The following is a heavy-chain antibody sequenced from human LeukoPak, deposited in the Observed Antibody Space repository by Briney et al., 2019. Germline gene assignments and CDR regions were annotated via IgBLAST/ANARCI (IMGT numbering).Heavy chain of an antibody. Sequence: PSETLSLTCTVSGGSISSYYWSWIRQPPGKGLEWIGYIYYSGSTNYNPSLKSRVTISVDTSKNQFSLKLSSVTAADTAVYYCARDFAYYYDSSGLNAFDIWGQGTMVTVSS. CDR1: GGSISSYY. J-gene: IGHJ3*02. D-gene: IGHD3-22*01. CDR2: IYYSGST. CDR3: ARDFAYYYDSSGLNAFDI. V-gene: IGHV4-59*12.